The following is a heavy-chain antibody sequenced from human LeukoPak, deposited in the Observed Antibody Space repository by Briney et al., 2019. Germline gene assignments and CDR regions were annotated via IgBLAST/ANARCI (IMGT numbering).Heavy chain of an antibody. D-gene: IGHD2-2*02. CDR2: INHSGST. V-gene: IGHV4-34*01. J-gene: IGHJ5*02. CDR1: GGSFSGYY. Sequence: PSETLSLTCAVYGGSFSGYYWSWLRQPPGKGLEWIGEINHSGSTNYNPSLKSRVTISVDTSKNQFSLKLSSVTAADTAVYYCARGYRIVVVPAAIDWFDPWGQGTLVTVSS. CDR3: ARGYRIVVVPAAIDWFDP.